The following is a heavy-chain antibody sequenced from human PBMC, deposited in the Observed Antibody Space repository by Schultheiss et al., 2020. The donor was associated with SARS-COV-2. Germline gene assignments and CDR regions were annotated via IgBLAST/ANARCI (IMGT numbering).Heavy chain of an antibody. J-gene: IGHJ5*02. D-gene: IGHD2-2*01. CDR3: ARDLVPAAIGWGWFDP. Sequence: GGSLRLSCAASGFTFSSYAMSWVRQAPGKGLEWVSGISWNSGSIGYADSVKGRFTISRDNAKNSLYLQMNSLRAEDTAVYYCARDLVPAAIGWGWFDPWGQGTLVTVSS. V-gene: IGHV3-23*01. CDR2: ISWNSGSI. CDR1: GFTFSSYA.